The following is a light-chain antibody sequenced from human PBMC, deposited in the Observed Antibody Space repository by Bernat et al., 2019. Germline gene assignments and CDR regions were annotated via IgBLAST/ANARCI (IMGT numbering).Light chain of an antibody. V-gene: IGKV3-20*01. Sequence: EIVLTQSPATLSLSPGERATLSCRASQSVSSSYLAWYQQKPGQAPRPLIYGASSRATGIPDRFSGSGSGTDFTLTLSRLEPEDFAVYYCQQYGSSRLTFGGGTKVELK. CDR3: QQYGSSRLT. CDR1: QSVSSSY. J-gene: IGKJ4*01. CDR2: GAS.